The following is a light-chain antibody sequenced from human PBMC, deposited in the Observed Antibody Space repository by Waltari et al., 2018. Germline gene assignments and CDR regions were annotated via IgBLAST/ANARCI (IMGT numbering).Light chain of an antibody. J-gene: IGKJ4*01. CDR2: DTS. Sequence: ELVLTHSPATLSFSPGERATLSCRASQSVSYYLAWYQQRPGQAPRLLIYDTSHRATGIPDRFSGSGSETDFTLTISSLEPEDFAVYYCQQRRNWPLTFGGGTKVEIK. CDR3: QQRRNWPLT. CDR1: QSVSYY. V-gene: IGKV3-11*01.